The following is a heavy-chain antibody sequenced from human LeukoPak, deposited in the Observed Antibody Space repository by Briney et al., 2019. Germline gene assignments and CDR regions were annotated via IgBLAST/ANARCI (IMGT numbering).Heavy chain of an antibody. V-gene: IGHV1-46*03. Sequence: ASVKVSCMAFGYGFTSYYIYWVQQAPGQGLEWMGIINPSVGGTTYARKFQGRVTMTRDTSTSTVYMELSSLRSEDTAVYYCARHGSGRYYPAEGRVDYWGQGTLVTASS. CDR3: ARHGSGRYYPAEGRVDY. D-gene: IGHD3-10*01. CDR2: INPSVGGT. CDR1: GYGFTSYY. J-gene: IGHJ4*02.